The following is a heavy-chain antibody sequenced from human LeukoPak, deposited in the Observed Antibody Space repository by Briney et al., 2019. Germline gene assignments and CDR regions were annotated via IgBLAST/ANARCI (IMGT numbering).Heavy chain of an antibody. J-gene: IGHJ6*02. V-gene: IGHV4-30-2*01. CDR1: GGSISSGGYS. Sequence: SETLSLTCAVSGGSISSGGYSWSWIRQPPGKGLEWIGYIYHSGSTYYNPSLKSRVTISVDRSKNQFSLKLSSVTAADTAVYYCARDCSGGNCWGYGMDVWGQGTTVTVSS. CDR2: IYHSGST. CDR3: ARDCSGGNCWGYGMDV. D-gene: IGHD2-15*01.